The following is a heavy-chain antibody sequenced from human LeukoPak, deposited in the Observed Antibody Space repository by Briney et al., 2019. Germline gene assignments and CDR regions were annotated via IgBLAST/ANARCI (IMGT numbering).Heavy chain of an antibody. CDR1: GYSFTSYW. CDR2: IYPGYSDT. D-gene: IGHD6-6*01. Sequence: GESLKISCKGSGYSFTSYWIGWVRQMPGKGVEWMGIIYPGYSDTRYSPSFQGQVTISADKSINTAYLQWSSLKASDTAIYYCARQGYSSSYNWFDPWGQGTLVSVSS. CDR3: ARQGYSSSYNWFDP. V-gene: IGHV5-51*01. J-gene: IGHJ5*02.